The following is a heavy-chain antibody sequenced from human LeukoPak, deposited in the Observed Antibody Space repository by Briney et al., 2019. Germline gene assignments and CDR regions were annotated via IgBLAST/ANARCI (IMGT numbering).Heavy chain of an antibody. CDR2: IKQDGSDK. J-gene: IGHJ4*02. CDR1: GFSFSSYW. CDR3: AKDLHGAFDY. Sequence: GGSLRLSRAASGFSFSSYWMSWVRQAPGKGQEWVANIKQDGSDKKYVDSVKGRFTISRDNAKNSLYLHMHSLRADDTALYYCAKDLHGAFDYWGQGILVTVSS. D-gene: IGHD3-10*01. V-gene: IGHV3-7*03.